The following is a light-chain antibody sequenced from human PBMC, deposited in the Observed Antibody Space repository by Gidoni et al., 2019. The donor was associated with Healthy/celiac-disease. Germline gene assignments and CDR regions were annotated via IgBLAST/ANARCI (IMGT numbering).Light chain of an antibody. CDR3: QQRSNWPLT. Sequence: IVLTQSPAPLSLSPGERATLSYRASQSVSSYLAWYQQKPGQAPRLLIYDASNMETGIPARFSGSGSGTDFTLTISSLEPEDFAVYYCQQRSNWPLTFGGGTKVEIK. CDR1: QSVSSY. V-gene: IGKV3-11*01. CDR2: DAS. J-gene: IGKJ4*01.